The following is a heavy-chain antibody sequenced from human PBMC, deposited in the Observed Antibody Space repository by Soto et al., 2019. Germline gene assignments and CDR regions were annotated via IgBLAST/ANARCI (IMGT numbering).Heavy chain of an antibody. D-gene: IGHD3-10*01. CDR3: ARHVLLWFGEPSAFDY. CDR1: GGSISSGGYS. CDR2: IYHSGST. Sequence: SETLSLTCAVSGGSISSGGYSWSWIRQPPGKGLEWIGYIYHSGSTYYNPSLKSRVTISVDTSKNQFSLKLSSVTAADTAVYYCARHVLLWFGEPSAFDYWGQGTLVTVSX. J-gene: IGHJ4*02. V-gene: IGHV4-30-2*03.